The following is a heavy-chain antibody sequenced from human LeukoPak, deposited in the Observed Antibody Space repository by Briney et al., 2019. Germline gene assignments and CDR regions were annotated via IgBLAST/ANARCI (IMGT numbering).Heavy chain of an antibody. J-gene: IGHJ4*02. Sequence: GESLKISCKGSGYSFTSYWIGWVRPMPGKGPEWMGIIYPGDSDTRYSPSFQGQVTISADKSISTAYLQWSSLKASDTAMYYCARQYCSSTSCYGRFDYWGQGTLVTVSS. CDR2: IYPGDSDT. CDR1: GYSFTSYW. CDR3: ARQYCSSTSCYGRFDY. D-gene: IGHD2-2*01. V-gene: IGHV5-51*01.